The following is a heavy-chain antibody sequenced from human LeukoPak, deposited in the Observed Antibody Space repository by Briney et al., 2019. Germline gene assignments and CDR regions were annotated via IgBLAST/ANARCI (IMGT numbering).Heavy chain of an antibody. CDR2: IYYSGST. V-gene: IGHV4-59*01. CDR3: ARSPQGTATTANWLDP. Sequence: SETLSLTCTVSGGSISSYYWSWIRQPPGKGLEWIGYIYYSGSTHYNPSLKSRVTISVDTSKNQFSLKLRSVTAADAAVYYCARSPQGTATTANWLDPWGQGTLVTVSS. CDR1: GGSISSYY. J-gene: IGHJ5*02. D-gene: IGHD4-17*01.